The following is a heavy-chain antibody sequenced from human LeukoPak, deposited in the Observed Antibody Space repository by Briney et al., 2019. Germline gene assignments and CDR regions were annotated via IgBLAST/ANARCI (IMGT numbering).Heavy chain of an antibody. Sequence: GGSLRLSCAASGFTFSSYAMNWVRQAPGKGLEWVAVISYDGSNKYYADSVKGRFTISRDNSKNTLYLQMNSLRAEDTAVYYCARDSRTVTRYFDLWGRGTLVTVSS. CDR1: GFTFSSYA. V-gene: IGHV3-30*04. J-gene: IGHJ2*01. CDR2: ISYDGSNK. CDR3: ARDSRTVTRYFDL. D-gene: IGHD4-17*01.